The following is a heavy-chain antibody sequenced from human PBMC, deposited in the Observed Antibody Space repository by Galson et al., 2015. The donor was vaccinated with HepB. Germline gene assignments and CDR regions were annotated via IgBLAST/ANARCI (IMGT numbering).Heavy chain of an antibody. V-gene: IGHV1-46*01. CDR3: ARETPDTYYFDY. CDR2: IFAGGGST. J-gene: IGHJ4*02. Sequence: SVKVSCKASGVTFRNSAISWVRQAPGQGPEWMGKIFAGGGSTRYAERFQGRITLTRDSSTSTIYMEVSSLRSDDTAVYYCARETPDTYYFDYWGQGTLVTVSS. D-gene: IGHD2-15*01. CDR1: GVTFRNSA.